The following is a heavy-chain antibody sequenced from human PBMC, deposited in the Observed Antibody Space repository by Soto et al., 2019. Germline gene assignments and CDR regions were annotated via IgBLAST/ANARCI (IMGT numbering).Heavy chain of an antibody. J-gene: IGHJ5*02. V-gene: IGHV4-59*01. CDR2: IYYSGST. CDR3: AREFFGAGNWFDP. D-gene: IGHD3-3*01. Sequence: QVQLQESGPGLVKPSETLSLTCTVSGGSISSYYWSWIRQPPGKGLEWIGYIYYSGSTNYNPSRRGRVTISGDTSKDQFSLKLSSVTAADTAVYYWAREFFGAGNWFDPWGQGTLVTVSS. CDR1: GGSISSYY.